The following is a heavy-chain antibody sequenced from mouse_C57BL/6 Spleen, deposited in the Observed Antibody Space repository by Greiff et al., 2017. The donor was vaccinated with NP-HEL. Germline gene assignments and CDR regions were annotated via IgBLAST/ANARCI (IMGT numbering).Heavy chain of an antibody. V-gene: IGHV3-6*01. CDR3: ARKEGDYFDY. J-gene: IGHJ2*01. Sequence: EVKLVESGPGLVKPSQSLSLTCSVTGYSITSGYYWNWIRQFPGNKLEWMGYISYDGSNNYNPSLKNRISITRDTSKNQFFLKLNSVTTEDTATYYCARKEGDYFDYWGQGTTLTVSS. CDR2: ISYDGSN. CDR1: GYSITSGYY.